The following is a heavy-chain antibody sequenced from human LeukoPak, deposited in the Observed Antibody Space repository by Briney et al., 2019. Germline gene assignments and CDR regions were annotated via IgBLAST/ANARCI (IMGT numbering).Heavy chain of an antibody. Sequence: GGSLRLSCAASGFTFSNYAMSWVRQAPGKGLEWVSAIHAGGIPAFYAESVKGRFTISRDNSRNTLFLQMNSLTAEDTAVYYCARDPNGDYIGAFDMWGPGTMVTVSS. J-gene: IGHJ3*02. D-gene: IGHD4-17*01. CDR3: ARDPNGDYIGAFDM. CDR2: IHAGGIPA. CDR1: GFTFSNYA. V-gene: IGHV3-23*01.